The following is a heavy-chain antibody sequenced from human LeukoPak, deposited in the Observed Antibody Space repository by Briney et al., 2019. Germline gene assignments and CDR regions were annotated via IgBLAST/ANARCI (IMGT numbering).Heavy chain of an antibody. J-gene: IGHJ5*02. CDR2: ISAYNGNT. CDR1: GYTFTSYG. V-gene: IGHV1-18*01. CDR3: ARDPTGKQQLSPHTFDP. Sequence: ASVKVSCXASGYTFTSYGISWVRQAPGQGLEWMGWISAYNGNTNYAQKLQGRVTMTTDTSTSTAYMELRSLRSDDTAVYYCARDPTGKQQLSPHTFDPWGQGTLVTVSS. D-gene: IGHD6-13*01.